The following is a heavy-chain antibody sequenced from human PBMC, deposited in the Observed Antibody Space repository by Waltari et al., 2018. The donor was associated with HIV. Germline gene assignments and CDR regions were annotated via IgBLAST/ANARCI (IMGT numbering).Heavy chain of an antibody. Sequence: QVQLVQSGAEVKKPGASVKVSCKASGYTFKAYHMHWVRQAPGQGLEWMGRINLHNGCPTYSQKFQGRVPMTRDTSPSTAYMDLSRLKPDDTAIYYCASVALPAAIHYGMDVWGQGTTVTVSS. D-gene: IGHD2-2*01. CDR1: GYTFKAYH. V-gene: IGHV1-2*06. CDR3: ASVALPAAIHYGMDV. CDR2: INLHNGCP. J-gene: IGHJ6*02.